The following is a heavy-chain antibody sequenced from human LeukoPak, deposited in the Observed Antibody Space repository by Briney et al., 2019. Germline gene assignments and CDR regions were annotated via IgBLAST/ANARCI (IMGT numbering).Heavy chain of an antibody. D-gene: IGHD3-10*01. CDR1: GYTFTSYA. J-gene: IGHJ4*02. CDR3: ARGSGSYTFDY. CDR2: INAGNGNT. V-gene: IGHV1-3*01. Sequence: GASVKVSCKASGYTFTSYAMHWMRQAPGPRLEWMGWINAGNGNTKYSQKFQGRVTITRDTSASTAYMELSSLRSEDTAVYYCARGSGSYTFDYWGQGTLVTVSS.